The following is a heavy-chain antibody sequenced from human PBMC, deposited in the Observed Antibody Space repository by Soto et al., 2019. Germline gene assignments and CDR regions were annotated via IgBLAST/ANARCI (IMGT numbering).Heavy chain of an antibody. CDR2: LVPNVGTV. J-gene: IGHJ4*02. Sequence: QMQLVQSGAEVKKPGSSVKVSCKASGGTLSSFINYPINWVRQAPGQGLEWMGGLVPNVGTVNYAQKFQGRVTITADKYTGTAYMEVSSLRSEDTALYYCARRDTSGFLRYFDNWGQGTLVTVSS. D-gene: IGHD3-3*01. V-gene: IGHV1-69*06. CDR1: GGTLSSFINYP. CDR3: ARRDTSGFLRYFDN.